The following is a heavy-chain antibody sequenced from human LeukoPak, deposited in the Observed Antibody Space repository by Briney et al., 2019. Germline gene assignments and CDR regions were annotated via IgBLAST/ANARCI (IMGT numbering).Heavy chain of an antibody. J-gene: IGHJ4*02. V-gene: IGHV3-23*01. Sequence: PGGSLRLSCAASGFTFSSYAMSWVRQAPGKGLEWVSAISGSGGSTYYADSVKGRFTISRDNSKNTLYLQMNSLRAEDTAVYYCAKDWVSEYSYGYGFDYGGQGPLVTVSS. CDR2: ISGSGGST. D-gene: IGHD5-18*01. CDR1: GFTFSSYA. CDR3: AKDWVSEYSYGYGFDY.